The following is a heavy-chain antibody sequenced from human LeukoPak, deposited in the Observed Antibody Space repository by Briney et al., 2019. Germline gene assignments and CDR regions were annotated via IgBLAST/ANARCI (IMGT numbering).Heavy chain of an antibody. CDR1: GGTFSSYA. CDR2: IIPIFGTA. V-gene: IGHV1-69*05. J-gene: IGHJ4*02. Sequence: SVTVSCKASGGTFSSYAISWVRQAPGQGLEWMGGIIPIFGTANYAQKFQGRVTITTDESTSTAYMELSSLRSEDTAVYYCAREPLRFAAAAGTSFDYWGQGTLVTVSS. D-gene: IGHD6-13*01. CDR3: AREPLRFAAAAGTSFDY.